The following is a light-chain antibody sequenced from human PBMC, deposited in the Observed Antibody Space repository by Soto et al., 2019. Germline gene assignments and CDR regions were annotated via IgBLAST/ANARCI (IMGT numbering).Light chain of an antibody. J-gene: IGKJ4*01. CDR1: QGISNW. CDR3: QQANSFPLT. V-gene: IGKV1-12*01. Sequence: DLQMTQSPSSVSASVGDRVSITCRASQGISNWLAWYQQKPGRAPKLLIYTRSSLQSGVPSRFSGTGSGTDFTLTISSLQAEDVATYYCQQANSFPLTFGGGTKVEIK. CDR2: TRS.